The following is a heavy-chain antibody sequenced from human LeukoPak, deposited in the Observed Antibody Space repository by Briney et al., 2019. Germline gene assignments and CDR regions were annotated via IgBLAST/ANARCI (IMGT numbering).Heavy chain of an antibody. Sequence: SETLSLTCAVYGGSFSGYYWSWIRQLPGKGLEWIGEINHSGSTNYNPSLKSRVAISVDTSKNQFSLKLSSVTAADTAVYYCARDRVGATLVGRRENYYCMDVWGKGTMVTVSS. V-gene: IGHV4-34*01. CDR3: ARDRVGATLVGRRENYYCMDV. D-gene: IGHD1-26*01. J-gene: IGHJ6*03. CDR1: GGSFSGYY. CDR2: INHSGST.